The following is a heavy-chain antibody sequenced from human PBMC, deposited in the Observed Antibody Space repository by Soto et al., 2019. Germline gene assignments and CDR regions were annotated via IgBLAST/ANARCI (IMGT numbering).Heavy chain of an antibody. CDR2: ISTNGVGT. CDR1: GFTLSGYA. D-gene: IGHD6-6*01. CDR3: ARRARPDFYYMDV. Sequence: EVQLVESGGGLAQPGGSLRLSCAASGFTLSGYAMDWVRQAPGKGLEYVSGISTNGVGTYYANSVQVRFTISRDNSTNTVYLQMGSLRPEDMAVYYCARRARPDFYYMDVWGKGTTVTVSS. V-gene: IGHV3-64*01. J-gene: IGHJ6*03.